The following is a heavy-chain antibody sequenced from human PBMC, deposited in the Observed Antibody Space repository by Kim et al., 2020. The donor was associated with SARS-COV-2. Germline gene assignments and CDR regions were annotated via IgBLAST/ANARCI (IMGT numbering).Heavy chain of an antibody. CDR2: IYYSGST. J-gene: IGHJ6*02. Sequence: SETLSLTCTVSGGSICSYYWSWIRQPPGKGLEWIGYIYYSGSTNYNPSLKSRVTISVDTSKNQFSLKLSSVTAADTAVYYCAREQEYYYYGMDVWGQGTTVTVSS. CDR1: GGSICSYY. CDR3: AREQEYYYYGMDV. V-gene: IGHV4-59*13.